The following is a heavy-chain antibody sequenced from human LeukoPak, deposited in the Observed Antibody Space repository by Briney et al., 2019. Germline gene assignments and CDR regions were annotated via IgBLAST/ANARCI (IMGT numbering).Heavy chain of an antibody. V-gene: IGHV4-59*01. CDR1: GGSISSYY. CDR2: IYYSGST. J-gene: IGHJ4*02. D-gene: IGHD5-18*01. Sequence: PSETLSLTCTVSGGSISSYYWSWIRQPPGKGLEWIGYIYYSGSTNYNPSLKSRVTISVDTSKNQFSLKLSSVTAADTAVYYCARHPNVDTPKRGFDYWGQGTLVTVSS. CDR3: ARHPNVDTPKRGFDY.